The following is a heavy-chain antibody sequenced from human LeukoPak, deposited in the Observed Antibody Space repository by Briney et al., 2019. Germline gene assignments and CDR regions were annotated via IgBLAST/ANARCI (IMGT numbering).Heavy chain of an antibody. V-gene: IGHV3-48*01. CDR2: ISAGSTI. D-gene: IGHD5-12*01. Sequence: GGSLRLSCAASGFNFRIYSLNWVRQAPGKGLEWLSYISAGSTIYYADSVKGRFTISRDNANNLLYLQMNSLRAEDTAVYYCARDLFGTYDSDYWGQGILVTVSS. CDR3: ARDLFGTYDSDY. CDR1: GFNFRIYS. J-gene: IGHJ4*02.